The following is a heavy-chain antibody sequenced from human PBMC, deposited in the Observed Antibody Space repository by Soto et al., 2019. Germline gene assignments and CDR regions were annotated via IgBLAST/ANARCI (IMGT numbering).Heavy chain of an antibody. V-gene: IGHV3-53*01. CDR1: GFTVSSNY. J-gene: IGHJ6*02. Sequence: GGSLRLSCAASGFTVSSNYMNWVRQAPGKGLEWVSVIYSGGSTYYADFVKGRFTISRDNSKNTLYLQMNSLRAEDTAVYYCARQGYYYISSYYYYYYGMDVWGQGTTVTVSS. CDR2: IYSGGST. CDR3: ARQGYYYISSYYYYYYGMDV. D-gene: IGHD3-22*01.